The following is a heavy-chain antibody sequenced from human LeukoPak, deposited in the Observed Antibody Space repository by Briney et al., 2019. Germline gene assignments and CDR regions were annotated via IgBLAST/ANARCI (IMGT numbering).Heavy chain of an antibody. CDR2: IHYTGAT. J-gene: IGHJ4*02. V-gene: IGHV4-34*01. CDR3: ARSSSLVTTMDY. Sequence: SETLSLTCAVYGGSITGYYWSWIRQTPGRGLEWVGEIHYTGATSYNPSLKSRATISTDTSKNQFSLRLSSVTAADTAVYYCARSSSLVTTMDYWGQGTLVTVSS. CDR1: GGSITGYY. D-gene: IGHD4-17*01.